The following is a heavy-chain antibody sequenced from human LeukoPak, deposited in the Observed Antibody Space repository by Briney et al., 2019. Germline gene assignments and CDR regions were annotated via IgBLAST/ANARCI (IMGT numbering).Heavy chain of an antibody. J-gene: IGHJ5*02. V-gene: IGHV3-23*01. CDR3: ARSLVRRNHSWFDP. CDR1: GFTFSSYE. CDR2: VDTSGGST. Sequence: GGSLRLSCAASGFTFSSYEMNWVRQAPGKGLEWVSTVDTSGGSTYYGDSVKGRFTISRDNSKNTLFLQMNGLSAEDTAVYYCARSLVRRNHSWFDPWGQGTLVTVSS. D-gene: IGHD2-21*01.